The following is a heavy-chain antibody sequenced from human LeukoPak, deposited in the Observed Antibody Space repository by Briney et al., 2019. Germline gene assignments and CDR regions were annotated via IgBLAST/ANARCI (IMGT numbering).Heavy chain of an antibody. Sequence: SVKVSCKASGGTFSSYAISWVRQAPGQGLEWMGGIIPIFGTANYAQKFQGRVTITADKSTSTAYMELSSLRSEDTAVYYCARDLPAANYYGSGSYYNPHEYYYYGMDVWGQGTTVTVSS. CDR3: ARDLPAANYYGSGSYYNPHEYYYYGMDV. J-gene: IGHJ6*02. CDR2: IIPIFGTA. V-gene: IGHV1-69*06. CDR1: GGTFSSYA. D-gene: IGHD3-10*01.